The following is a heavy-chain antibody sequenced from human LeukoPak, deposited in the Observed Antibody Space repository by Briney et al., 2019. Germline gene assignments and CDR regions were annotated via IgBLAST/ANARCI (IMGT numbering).Heavy chain of an antibody. CDR3: AKSQWVSLHFSFDY. CDR1: GFTFSSYA. Sequence: PGGSLRLSCAASGFTFSSYAMSWVRQAPGKGLEWVSAISGSGGSTYYADSVTGRFTISRDNSKNTVYLQMNSLRAEDTALYYCAKSQWVSLHFSFDYWGQGALVTVSS. D-gene: IGHD5-24*01. J-gene: IGHJ4*02. V-gene: IGHV3-23*01. CDR2: ISGSGGST.